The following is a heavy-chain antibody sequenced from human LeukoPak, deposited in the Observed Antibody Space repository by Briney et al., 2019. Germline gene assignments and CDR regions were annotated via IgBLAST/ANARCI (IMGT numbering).Heavy chain of an antibody. CDR3: ARDPFSITMVRGVISARIDY. V-gene: IGHV3-21*01. CDR2: ISSSSSYI. D-gene: IGHD3-10*01. CDR1: GFTFSSYS. Sequence: GGSLRLSCAASGFTFSSYSMNWVRQAPGKGLEWVSSISSSSSYIYYADSVKGRFTISRDNAKSSLYLQMNSLRAEDTAVYYCARDPFSITMVRGVISARIDYWGQGTLVTVSS. J-gene: IGHJ4*02.